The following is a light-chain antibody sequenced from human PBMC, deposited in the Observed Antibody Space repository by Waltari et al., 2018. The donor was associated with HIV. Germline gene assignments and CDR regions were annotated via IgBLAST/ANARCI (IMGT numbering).Light chain of an antibody. J-gene: IGKJ1*01. CDR2: GTS. CDR1: QSVNSH. V-gene: IGKV3-15*01. Sequence: ELLMTQSPATLSVPPGERATLSCRASQSVNSHLAWYQQKPGQTPRLLIYGTSTRATDIPARFSGSGSGTEFTLTISSLQSEDFAVYYCHHYNNWRETFGQGTKVEIK. CDR3: HHYNNWRET.